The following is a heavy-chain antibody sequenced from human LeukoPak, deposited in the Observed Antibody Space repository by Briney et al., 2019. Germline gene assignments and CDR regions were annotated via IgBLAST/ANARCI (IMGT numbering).Heavy chain of an antibody. J-gene: IGHJ4*02. CDR1: GFTLSDYW. D-gene: IGHD1-7*01. Sequence: GGSLRLPCAASGFTLSDYWMSWARQAPGKRLEWVANIKLDGSENYYVDSVAGRFTISRDNAKNSLYLQMNSLRADDTAVYYCASDKLEGPTKLDFWGRGTLVTVSS. CDR3: ASDKLEGPTKLDF. CDR2: IKLDGSEN. V-gene: IGHV3-7*01.